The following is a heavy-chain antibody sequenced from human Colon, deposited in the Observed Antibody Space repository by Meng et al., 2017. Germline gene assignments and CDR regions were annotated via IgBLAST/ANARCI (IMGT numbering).Heavy chain of an antibody. Sequence: SGPGLGKPSETLSLAGFVSGAAVSFNSYWSWVRQPPGRGLEWIGQIDHRGSAYYRPSLNSRVTMSLDKSRNQFSLRLTSVTAADTAVYYCARHGGYYQDFWGQGTLVTVSS. D-gene: IGHD4-23*01. CDR2: IDHRGSA. J-gene: IGHJ4*02. CDR1: GAAVSFNSY. CDR3: ARHGGYYQDF. V-gene: IGHV4/OR15-8*01.